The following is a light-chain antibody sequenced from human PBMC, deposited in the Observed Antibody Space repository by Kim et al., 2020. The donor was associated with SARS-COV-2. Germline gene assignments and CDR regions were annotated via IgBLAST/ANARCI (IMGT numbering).Light chain of an antibody. CDR3: QQYGSSPRT. J-gene: IGKJ1*01. CDR2: GAS. Sequence: EIVLTQSPGTLSLSPGERATLSCRASQSVSSSYLAWYQLKPGQAPRLLIYGASSRATGIPDRFSGSGSGTDSTLTISRLEPEDFVVYYCQQYGSSPRTFGQGTKVDIK. CDR1: QSVSSSY. V-gene: IGKV3-20*01.